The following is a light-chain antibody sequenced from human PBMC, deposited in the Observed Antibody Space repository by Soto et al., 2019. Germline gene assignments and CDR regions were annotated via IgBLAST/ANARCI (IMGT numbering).Light chain of an antibody. Sequence: EIVXTXXXXTLSLSPGERATLSCRASHSVSSSYLAWYQQKPGQAPRLLIYGASSRATGIPDRFSRSGSGTDFTLTISRLEPEDFAVYYCQQYGSSPPITFGQGTRLEIK. J-gene: IGKJ5*01. CDR2: GAS. CDR1: HSVSSSY. CDR3: QQYGSSPPIT. V-gene: IGKV3-20*01.